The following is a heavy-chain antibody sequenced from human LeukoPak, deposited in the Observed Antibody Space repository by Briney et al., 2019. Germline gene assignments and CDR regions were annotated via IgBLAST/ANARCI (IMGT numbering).Heavy chain of an antibody. Sequence: GGSQRLSCAASGFTVSSNYMSWVRQAPGKGLEWVSVIYSGGSTYYADSVKGRFTISRDNSKNTLYLQMNSLRAEDTAVYYCATPGGGGSCFLSLCYYGMDVWGQGTTVTVSS. V-gene: IGHV3-53*01. J-gene: IGHJ6*02. CDR3: ATPGGGGSCFLSLCYYGMDV. CDR1: GFTVSSNY. CDR2: IYSGGST. D-gene: IGHD2-15*01.